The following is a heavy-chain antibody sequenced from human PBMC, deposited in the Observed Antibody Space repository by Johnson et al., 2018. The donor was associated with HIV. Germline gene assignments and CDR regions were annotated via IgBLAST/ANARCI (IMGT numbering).Heavy chain of an antibody. V-gene: IGHV3-30-3*01. D-gene: IGHD5-18*01. CDR1: GFTFSSYA. Sequence: QMQLVESGGGLVNPGGSLRLSCAASGFTFSSYAMHWVRQAPGKGLEWVAVISYDGSNKYYADSVKGRFTISRDNSKNTLYLQMNSLRADDTAVYYCARLPSGYSRDGFNIWGQGTMVTVSS. CDR3: ARLPSGYSRDGFNI. CDR2: ISYDGSNK. J-gene: IGHJ3*02.